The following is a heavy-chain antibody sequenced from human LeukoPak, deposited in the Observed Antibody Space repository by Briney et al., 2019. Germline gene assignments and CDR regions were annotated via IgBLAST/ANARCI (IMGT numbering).Heavy chain of an antibody. CDR3: AAPGVTTSY. J-gene: IGHJ4*02. D-gene: IGHD4-17*01. CDR1: GFTFSSYA. CDR2: ISYDGSNK. V-gene: IGHV3-30-3*01. Sequence: SCKASGFTFSSYAMHWVRQAPGKGLEWVAVISYDGSNKYYADSVKGRFTISRDNSKNTLYLQMNSLRAEDTAVYYCAAPGVTTSYWGQGTLVTVSS.